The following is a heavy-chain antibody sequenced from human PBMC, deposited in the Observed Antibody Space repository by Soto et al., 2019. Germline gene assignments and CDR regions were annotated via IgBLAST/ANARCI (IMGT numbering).Heavy chain of an antibody. Sequence: ESGGGVVQPGRSLRLSCAASGFTFSRYGMHWVRQAPGKGLEWVAVIWYDGSNKYYADSVKGRFTISRDNSKNTLYLQMNSLRAEDTAVYYCAREEDIVVVPADTGAFDIWGQGTMVTVSS. CDR1: GFTFSRYG. J-gene: IGHJ3*02. CDR3: AREEDIVVVPADTGAFDI. V-gene: IGHV3-33*01. D-gene: IGHD2-2*01. CDR2: IWYDGSNK.